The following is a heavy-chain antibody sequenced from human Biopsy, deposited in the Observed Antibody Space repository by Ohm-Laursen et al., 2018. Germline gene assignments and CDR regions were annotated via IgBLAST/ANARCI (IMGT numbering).Heavy chain of an antibody. J-gene: IGHJ4*02. CDR3: ARGSNDSGGLYFPR. Sequence: SDTLSLTCTVSGGSFTGHYWSWIRQPPGKGLEWIRHISCTGYTSYNASLKSRVTISVDTSRNHFSLRLSSLTAADTAVYYCARGSNDSGGLYFPRWGQGTLLTVSS. CDR2: ISCTGYT. CDR1: GGSFTGHY. D-gene: IGHD4-23*01. V-gene: IGHV4-59*11.